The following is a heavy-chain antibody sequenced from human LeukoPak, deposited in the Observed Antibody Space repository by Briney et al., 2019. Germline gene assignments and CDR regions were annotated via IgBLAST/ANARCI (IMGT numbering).Heavy chain of an antibody. CDR3: ASYYYGSGTSLGY. D-gene: IGHD3-10*01. CDR1: GFTFRSCG. Sequence: GGSLRLSCAASGFTFRSCGMHWVRQAPGKGLEWVTFIPYDGSNTWYADSVKGRFTISRDNSKNTLYLQMNSLRVEDTAVYYCASYYYGSGTSLGYWGQGTLVTVSS. V-gene: IGHV3-30*02. CDR2: IPYDGSNT. J-gene: IGHJ4*02.